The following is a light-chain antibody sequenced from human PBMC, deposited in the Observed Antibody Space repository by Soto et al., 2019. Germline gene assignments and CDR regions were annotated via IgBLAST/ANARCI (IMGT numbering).Light chain of an antibody. CDR2: SNN. V-gene: IGLV1-44*01. J-gene: IGLJ2*01. CDR3: AAWDDSLTGL. CDR1: SSNIGSNT. Sequence: QSVLTQPPSSSGTPGQRVTISCAGSSSNIGSNTGNWYQQLPGTAPKLLIYSNNQRPSGVPDRFSGSKSGTSASLAISGLQSEDEDDYYCAAWDDSLTGLFGGGTKVTVL.